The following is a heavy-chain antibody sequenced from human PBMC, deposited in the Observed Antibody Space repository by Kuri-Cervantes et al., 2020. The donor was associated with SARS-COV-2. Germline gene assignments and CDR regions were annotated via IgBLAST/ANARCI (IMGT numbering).Heavy chain of an antibody. Sequence: SVKVSCKASRYTFPSYGISWVRLAPGQGLEWMGWISAYNGNTNYAQKLQGRVTITRDTSASTAYMELSSLSSEDTAVYYCARDLNYDFWSCYRTNYYYYYGMDVWGQGTTVTVSS. V-gene: IGHV1-18*01. CDR2: ISAYNGNT. CDR1: RYTFPSYG. J-gene: IGHJ6*02. CDR3: ARDLNYDFWSCYRTNYYYYYGMDV. D-gene: IGHD3-3*01.